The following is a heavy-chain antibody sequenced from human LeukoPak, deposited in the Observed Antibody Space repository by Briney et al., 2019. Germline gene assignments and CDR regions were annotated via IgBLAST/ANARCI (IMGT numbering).Heavy chain of an antibody. CDR3: AGQIAVAGKAEFDY. J-gene: IGHJ4*02. V-gene: IGHV4-4*07. CDR1: GGSLSSYY. CDR2: IYTTGST. Sequence: SETLSLTCTVSGGSLSSYYWTWIRQPAGKGLEWIGRIYTTGSTNYNPSPNSRVTMSVDTSKNQFSRKLSSVTAAETAVYCCAGQIAVAGKAEFDYWSQGTLVTVSS. D-gene: IGHD6-19*01.